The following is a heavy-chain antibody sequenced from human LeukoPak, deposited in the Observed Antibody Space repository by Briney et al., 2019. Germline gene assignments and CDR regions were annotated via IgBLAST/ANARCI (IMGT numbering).Heavy chain of an antibody. D-gene: IGHD2-21*02. V-gene: IGHV3-48*03. CDR1: GFTFSSYE. CDR2: ISSSGSTI. J-gene: IGHJ4*02. Sequence: GGSLRLSCAASGFTFSSYEMNWVRQAPGKGLEWVSYISSSGSTIYYADSVKGRFTISRDNAKNSLYLQMNSLRAEDTAVYYCAKCMSATGVCLSFDSWGQGILVTVSS. CDR3: AKCMSATGVCLSFDS.